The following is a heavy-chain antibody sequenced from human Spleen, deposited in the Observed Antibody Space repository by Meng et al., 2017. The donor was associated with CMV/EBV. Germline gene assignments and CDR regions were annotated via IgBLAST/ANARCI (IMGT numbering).Heavy chain of an antibody. V-gene: IGHV3-21*01. D-gene: IGHD5-12*01. CDR3: ARDHRATMDFDY. CDR1: GFTFSSYS. Sequence: EVQLVESGGGLVKPGGSLRRPCAASGFTFSSYSMNWVRQAPGKGLEWVSSISSSSSYIYYADSVKGRFTISRDNAKNSLYLQMNSLRAEDTAVYYCARDHRATMDFDYWGQGTLGTVSS. CDR2: ISSSSSYI. J-gene: IGHJ4*02.